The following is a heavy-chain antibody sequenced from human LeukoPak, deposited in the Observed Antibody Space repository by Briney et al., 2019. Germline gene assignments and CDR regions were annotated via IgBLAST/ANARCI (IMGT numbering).Heavy chain of an antibody. CDR1: GFPFSTYD. V-gene: IGHV3-30*18. J-gene: IGHJ4*02. Sequence: GGSLRLPCAASGFPFSTYDMHWVRQAPDKGLQWVAVISSDGYRTDYPDSVRGRFTISRDNFKNTVDLQMISVTAEDTAMYFCAKGLGTGSVLARPLHYWGQGTLVTVSS. D-gene: IGHD3-10*01. CDR2: ISSDGYRT. CDR3: AKGLGTGSVLARPLHY.